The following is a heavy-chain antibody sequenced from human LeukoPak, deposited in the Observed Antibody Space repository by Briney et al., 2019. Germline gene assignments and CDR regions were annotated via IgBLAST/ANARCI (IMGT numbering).Heavy chain of an antibody. J-gene: IGHJ3*02. Sequence: SSETLSFTCTVSGGSISSYYWNWIRRPPGKGLEWIGYIYYSGSTNYNPSLKSRVTMSVDTSKNQFSLKLSSVTAADTAVYYCASSYSGSYNDAFDIWGQGTMVTVSS. CDR3: ASSYSGSYNDAFDI. CDR2: IYYSGST. CDR1: GGSISSYY. V-gene: IGHV4-59*01. D-gene: IGHD1-26*01.